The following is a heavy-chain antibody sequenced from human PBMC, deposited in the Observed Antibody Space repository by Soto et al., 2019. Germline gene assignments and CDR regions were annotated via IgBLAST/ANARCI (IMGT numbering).Heavy chain of an antibody. CDR1: GFTFSSYG. J-gene: IGHJ6*02. CDR3: AKPSGYSYGPPPYYYGMDV. CDR2: ISYDGSNK. D-gene: IGHD5-18*01. V-gene: IGHV3-30*18. Sequence: PGGSLRLSCAASGFTFSSYGMHWVRQAPGKGLEWVAVISYDGSNKYYADSVKGRFTISGDNSKNTLYLQMNSLRAEDTAVYYCAKPSGYSYGPPPYYYGMDVWGQGTTVTVSS.